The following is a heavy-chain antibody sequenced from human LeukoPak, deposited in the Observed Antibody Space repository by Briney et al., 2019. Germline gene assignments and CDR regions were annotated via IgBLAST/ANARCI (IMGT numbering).Heavy chain of an antibody. D-gene: IGHD4-11*01. CDR3: ARDRTDYSNLYYGMDV. CDR2: IIPIFGIA. CDR1: GGTFSSYA. J-gene: IGHJ6*02. V-gene: IGHV1-69*04. Sequence: ASVKVSYKASGGTFSSYAISWVRQAPGQGLEWMGRIIPIFGIANYAQKFQGRVTITADKSTSTAYMGLSSLRSEDTAVYYCARDRTDYSNLYYGMDVWGQGTTVTVSS.